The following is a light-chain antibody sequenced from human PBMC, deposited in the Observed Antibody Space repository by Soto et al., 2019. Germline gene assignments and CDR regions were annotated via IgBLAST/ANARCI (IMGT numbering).Light chain of an antibody. Sequence: QSALTQPASVSGSPGQSITISCTGTSSDVGGYNYVSWYQQYPGKVPKLMIYEVSNRPAGVSNRFSGSKSGNTASLTISGLQAEDEADYYCNSKGTGLTYVFGNASKLTVL. CDR3: NSKGTGLTYV. CDR1: SSDVGGYNY. CDR2: EVS. V-gene: IGLV2-14*01. J-gene: IGLJ1*01.